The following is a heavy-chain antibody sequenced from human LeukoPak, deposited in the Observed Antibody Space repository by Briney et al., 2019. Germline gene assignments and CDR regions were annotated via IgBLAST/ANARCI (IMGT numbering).Heavy chain of an antibody. J-gene: IGHJ4*02. CDR2: INPSGGST. Sequence: ASVKVSCKASGYTFTSYAMHWVRQAPGQGLEWMGIINPSGGSTSYAQKFQGRVTMTRDTSTSTVYMELSSLRSEDTAVYYCARGQEVYSGYYCLDYWGQGTLVTVSS. D-gene: IGHD3-22*01. CDR1: GYTFTSYA. CDR3: ARGQEVYSGYYCLDY. V-gene: IGHV1-46*01.